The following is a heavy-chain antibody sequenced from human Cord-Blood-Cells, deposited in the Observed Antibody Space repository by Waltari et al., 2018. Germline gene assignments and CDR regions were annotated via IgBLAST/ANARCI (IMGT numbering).Heavy chain of an antibody. V-gene: IGHV3-30*03. CDR1: GFTFSTSG. CDR2: ISYDGSNK. Sequence: QVQLVESGGGVVQPGRSLRLSCAAPGFTFSTSGMHWVRQAPGKGLEWVAVISYDGSNKYYADSVKGRFTISRDNSKNTLYLQMNSLRAEDTAVYYCAASSSGGDYWYFDLWGRGTLVTVSS. J-gene: IGHJ2*01. D-gene: IGHD3-16*01. CDR3: AASSSGGDYWYFDL.